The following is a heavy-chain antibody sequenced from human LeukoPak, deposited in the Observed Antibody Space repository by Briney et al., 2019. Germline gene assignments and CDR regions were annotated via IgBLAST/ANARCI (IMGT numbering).Heavy chain of an antibody. CDR1: GFTFSSYA. CDR2: ISGSGGST. V-gene: IGHV3-23*01. CDR3: VKVRGRARVGYFDY. D-gene: IGHD1-26*01. Sequence: GGSLRLSCAASGFTFSSYAMSWVRQAPGKGLEWVSAISGSGGSTYYADSVKGRFTISRDNSKNTLYLQMNSLRAEDTAIYYCVKVRGRARVGYFDYWGQGTLVTVSS. J-gene: IGHJ4*02.